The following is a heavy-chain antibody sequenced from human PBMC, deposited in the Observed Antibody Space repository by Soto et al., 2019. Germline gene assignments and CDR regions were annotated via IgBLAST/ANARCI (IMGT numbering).Heavy chain of an antibody. J-gene: IGHJ6*02. CDR1: GFTFSSYA. D-gene: IGHD6-19*01. CDR2: IGGGGTDT. Sequence: EVQLLESGGGLVQPGGSLSLSCAASGFTFSSYAMSWVRQAPGKGLEWVSGIGGGGTDTYYAHSVRGRFTISRDNSDKTLYLQMVRLRAEDTAVYSCATWGAIALACHDYFGMDVWGQGTTVAVSS. CDR3: ATWGAIALACHDYFGMDV. V-gene: IGHV3-23*01.